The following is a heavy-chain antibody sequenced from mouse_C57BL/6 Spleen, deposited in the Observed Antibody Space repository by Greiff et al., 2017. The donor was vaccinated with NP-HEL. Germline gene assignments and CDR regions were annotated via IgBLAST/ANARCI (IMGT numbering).Heavy chain of an antibody. V-gene: IGHV1-64*01. CDR3: AREGGRDYFDY. D-gene: IGHD3-3*01. CDR2: IHPNSGST. J-gene: IGHJ2*01. Sequence: VQLQQPGAELVKPGASVKLSCKASGYTFTSYWMHWVKQRPGQGLEWIGMIHPNSGSTNYNEKFKSKATLTVDKSSSTAYMQLSSLTSEDSAVYYCAREGGRDYFDYWGQGTTLTVSS. CDR1: GYTFTSYW.